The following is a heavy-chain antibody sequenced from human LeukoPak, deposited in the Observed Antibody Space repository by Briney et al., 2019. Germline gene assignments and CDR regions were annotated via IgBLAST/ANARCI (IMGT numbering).Heavy chain of an antibody. J-gene: IGHJ4*02. CDR3: ARGWGFFDY. V-gene: IGHV3-66*01. Sequence: PGGSLRLSCAASGFTVSSNYMSWVRQAPGKGLEWVSVIYNDGNTYYADSVKGRFTISRDTSKNTLYLQLNSLRDEDTAVYYCARGWGFFDYWSQGTLVTVSS. CDR2: IYNDGNT. CDR1: GFTVSSNY. D-gene: IGHD7-27*01.